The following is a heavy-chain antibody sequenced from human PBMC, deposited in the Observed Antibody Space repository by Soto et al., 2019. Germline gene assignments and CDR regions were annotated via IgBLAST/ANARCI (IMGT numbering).Heavy chain of an antibody. Sequence: SETLSLTCAVYGGPFSGYYWSWIRQPPGKGLEWIGEINHSGSTNYNPSLKSRVTISVDTSKNQYSLKLRSVTAADTAVYYCAVGRIAAASGGPWGQGTLVTVSS. V-gene: IGHV4-34*01. CDR3: AVGRIAAASGGP. J-gene: IGHJ5*02. D-gene: IGHD6-13*01. CDR1: GGPFSGYY. CDR2: INHSGST.